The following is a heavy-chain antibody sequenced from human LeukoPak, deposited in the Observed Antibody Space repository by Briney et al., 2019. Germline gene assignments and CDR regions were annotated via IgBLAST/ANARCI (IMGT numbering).Heavy chain of an antibody. CDR3: ARDRGSGGHSWFDP. J-gene: IGHJ5*02. V-gene: IGHV3-48*04. CDR1: GFTFSSYW. D-gene: IGHD2-15*01. CDR2: ISSSGSTI. Sequence: GGSLRLSCAASGFTFSSYWMHWVRQAPGKWLEWVSYISSSGSTIYYADSVKGRFTISRDNAKNSLYLQMNSLRAEDTAVYYCARDRGSGGHSWFDPWGQGTLVTVSS.